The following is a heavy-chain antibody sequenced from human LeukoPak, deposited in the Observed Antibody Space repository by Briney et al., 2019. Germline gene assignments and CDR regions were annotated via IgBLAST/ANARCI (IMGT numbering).Heavy chain of an antibody. V-gene: IGHV3-23*01. D-gene: IGHD3-3*01. CDR2: ISGSGGST. CDR3: ARDLYADFWSGSVFDY. CDR1: GFSFSSYA. Sequence: GGSLRLSCEASGFSFSSYATSWVRQAPGKGLEWVSGISGSGGSTYYAGSVKGRLTISRDTSKNTLYLQMNSLRAEDTAVYYCARDLYADFWSGSVFDYWGRGTLVTVSS. J-gene: IGHJ4*02.